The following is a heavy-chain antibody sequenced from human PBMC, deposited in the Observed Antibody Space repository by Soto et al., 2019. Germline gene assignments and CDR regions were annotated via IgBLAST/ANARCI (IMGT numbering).Heavy chain of an antibody. D-gene: IGHD2-15*01. CDR2: MNPSSGET. CDR3: ARLAEYCNGIKCYSNFDF. V-gene: IGHV1-8*01. J-gene: IGHJ4*01. CDR1: GYNFTNFD. Sequence: ASVKVSCKTSGYNFTNFDINWVRQAPGRGLVWMGWMNPSSGETGSAQNFQGRVTMTRDISTHTFFMQLTSLRSEDTAIYYCARLAEYCNGIKCYSNFDFWGRGTQVTVSS.